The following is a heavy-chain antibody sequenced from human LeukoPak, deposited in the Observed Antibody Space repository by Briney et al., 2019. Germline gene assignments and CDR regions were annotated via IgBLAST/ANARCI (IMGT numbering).Heavy chain of an antibody. V-gene: IGHV3-74*01. CDR3: TRDFDAATGS. J-gene: IGHJ5*02. CDR1: GFTFSSYW. D-gene: IGHD3-9*01. Sequence: GGSLRLSCAASGFTFSSYWMHWVRQAPGKGLVWVSRINGDGSRTNCADSVKGRFTISRDNAENTLYLQMNSLRVEDTAVYYCTRDFDAATGSWGQGTLVTVSS. CDR2: INGDGSRT.